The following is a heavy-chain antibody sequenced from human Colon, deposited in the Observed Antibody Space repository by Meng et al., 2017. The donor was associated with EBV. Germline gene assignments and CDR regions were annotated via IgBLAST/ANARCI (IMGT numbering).Heavy chain of an antibody. D-gene: IGHD6-19*01. CDR3: ARVSSGWDYFDY. CDR1: GGSVSSGGYY. Sequence: QVQVQESGPGPVKPSQTLSLTFTLSGGSVSSGGYYWTWIRQHPGKGLEWFGHIYYSGSTFYNPSLKRRVIISIDTSKNQFSLNLRSVTAADTAVYYCARVSSGWDYFDYWGQGTLVTVSS. V-gene: IGHV4-31*03. CDR2: IYYSGST. J-gene: IGHJ4*02.